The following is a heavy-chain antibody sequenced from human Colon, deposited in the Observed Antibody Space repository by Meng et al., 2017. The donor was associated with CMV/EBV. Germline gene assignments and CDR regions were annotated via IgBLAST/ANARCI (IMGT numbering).Heavy chain of an antibody. D-gene: IGHD5-24*01. CDR1: GFSFSSYA. V-gene: IGHV3-30*18. CDR3: AKERERWLQLYYFDY. Sequence: SGFSFSSYAMHLVRQAPSKGLEWVAVIAYDASNEQYTDSVKGRFTISRDNSKNTVYLQVNSLRDEDTAVYYCAKERERWLQLYYFDYWGQGTLVTVSS. CDR2: IAYDASNE. J-gene: IGHJ4*02.